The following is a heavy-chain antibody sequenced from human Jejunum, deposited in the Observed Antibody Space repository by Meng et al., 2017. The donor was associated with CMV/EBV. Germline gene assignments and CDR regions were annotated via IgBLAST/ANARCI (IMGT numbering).Heavy chain of an antibody. V-gene: IGHV3-53*01. J-gene: IGHJ4*02. Sequence: LVESGGGLFQPGGSLGLSCAASGFKVGYNYMSRVRQAPGKGLEYVAFIHSAGTTYYADFVKGRFTISRDESKNTLYLQLNSLRADDTGVYYCAREGTGGSGYQLNYWGQGTLVTVSS. D-gene: IGHD3-10*01. CDR3: AREGTGGSGYQLNY. CDR2: IHSAGTT. CDR1: GFKVGYNY.